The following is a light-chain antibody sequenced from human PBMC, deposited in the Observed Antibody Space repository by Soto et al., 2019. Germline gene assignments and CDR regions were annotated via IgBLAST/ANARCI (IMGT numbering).Light chain of an antibody. CDR2: EVS. CDR1: SSDVGGYND. V-gene: IGLV2-14*01. Sequence: QSALGQPASVSWSPGQSITISCTGTSSDVGGYNDVSLYQHHPGKAPKLMIYEVSNRPSGVSNRFSGSNSGNTASLTISGLQAEDEAEYYCSSYTTSNTLVFGTGTKVTVL. J-gene: IGLJ1*01. CDR3: SSYTTSNTLV.